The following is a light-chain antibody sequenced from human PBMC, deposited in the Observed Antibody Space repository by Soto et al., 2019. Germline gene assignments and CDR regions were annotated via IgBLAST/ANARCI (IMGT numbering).Light chain of an antibody. CDR2: EVT. Sequence: QSVLTQPASVSGSPRQSITISCTGTGSDVGGYNYVSWYQQHPGKAPKVMIYEVTYRPSGVSNRFSGSKSGNTASLTISGLQAEDEAEYYCSSYTGSSTLYVFGTGTKVTVL. V-gene: IGLV2-14*01. CDR3: SSYTGSSTLYV. CDR1: GSDVGGYNY. J-gene: IGLJ1*01.